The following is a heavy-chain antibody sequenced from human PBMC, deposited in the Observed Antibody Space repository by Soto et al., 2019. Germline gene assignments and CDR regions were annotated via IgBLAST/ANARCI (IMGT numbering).Heavy chain of an antibody. CDR3: AKEMYSSGAYYFYFGMDV. J-gene: IGHJ6*02. CDR2: ISGSGGST. V-gene: IGHV3-23*01. D-gene: IGHD6-25*01. CDR1: GFTFSSYA. Sequence: PGGSLRLSCAASGFTFSSYAMSWVRQAPGKGLEWVSAISGSGGSTYYADSVRGRFTISRDNSKNTLYLQMNSLRAEDTAVYYCAKEMYSSGAYYFYFGMDVWGQETKVTVSS.